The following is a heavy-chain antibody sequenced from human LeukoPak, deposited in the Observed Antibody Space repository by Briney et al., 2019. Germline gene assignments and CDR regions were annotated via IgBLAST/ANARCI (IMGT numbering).Heavy chain of an antibody. J-gene: IGHJ4*02. D-gene: IGHD6-13*01. Sequence: SSETLPLTCAVYGGSFSGYYWSWIRQPPGKGLEWIGEINHSGSTNYNPSLKGRVTISVDTSKNQFSLKLSSVTAADTAVYYCAREKIAAAGPRGYFDYWGQGTLVTVSP. CDR1: GGSFSGYY. CDR2: INHSGST. CDR3: AREKIAAAGPRGYFDY. V-gene: IGHV4-34*01.